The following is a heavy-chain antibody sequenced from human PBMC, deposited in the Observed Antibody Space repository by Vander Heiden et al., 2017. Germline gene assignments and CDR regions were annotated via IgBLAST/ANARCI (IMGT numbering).Heavy chain of an antibody. Sequence: QVQLQQWGAGLLKPSETLSLTCAVYGGSFSGYYWGWIREPPGKGLEWIGEINHSGSTTYNPSLKMRVTISVDMSKNQFSLRLSSVTAAETAVYYCARGLDIVRGVAATDFDYWGQGTMVTVYS. D-gene: IGHD2-15*01. CDR1: GGSFSGYY. V-gene: IGHV4-34*01. J-gene: IGHJ4*02. CDR3: ARGLDIVRGVAATDFDY. CDR2: INHSGST.